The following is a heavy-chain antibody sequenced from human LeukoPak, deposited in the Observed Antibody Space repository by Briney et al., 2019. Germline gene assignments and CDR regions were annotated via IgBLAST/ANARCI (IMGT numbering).Heavy chain of an antibody. CDR2: ISGSGGAT. D-gene: IGHD5-12*01. V-gene: IGHV3-23*01. J-gene: IGHJ4*02. Sequence: GGSLRLSCAASGFTFSSYAMSWVRQAPGKGLEWVSSISGSGGATYYADSVKGRFTISRDNSKNTLYPQMNSLRADDTAVYYCAKDRGLVAPIEGFDFWGQGTLVTVSS. CDR1: GFTFSSYA. CDR3: AKDRGLVAPIEGFDF.